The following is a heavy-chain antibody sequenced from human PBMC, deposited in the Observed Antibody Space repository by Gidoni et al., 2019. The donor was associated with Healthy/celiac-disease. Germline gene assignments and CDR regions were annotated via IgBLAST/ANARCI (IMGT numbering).Heavy chain of an antibody. J-gene: IGHJ6*04. Sequence: EVQLVESGGGLVQPGRSLRLSCAASGLPFDDYAMHWVRQAPGKGLEWVSGISWNSGSIGYADSVKGRFTISRDNAKNSLYLQMNSLRAEDTALYYCAKGWADYYGFVDVWGKGTTVTVSS. CDR2: ISWNSGSI. CDR3: AKGWADYYGFVDV. D-gene: IGHD3-10*01. V-gene: IGHV3-9*01. CDR1: GLPFDDYA.